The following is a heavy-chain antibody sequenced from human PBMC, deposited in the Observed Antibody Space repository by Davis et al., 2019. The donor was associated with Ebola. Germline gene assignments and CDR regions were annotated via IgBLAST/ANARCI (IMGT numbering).Heavy chain of an antibody. J-gene: IGHJ6*02. V-gene: IGHV4-34*01. Sequence: MPSETLSLTCAVYGGSFSGYYWSWIRQPPGKGLEWIGEISQSGSTNYNPSLKSRVTISVDKSKNQFSLKLSSVTAADTAVYYCARGSSSWLYYGMDVWGQGTTVTVSS. CDR3: ARGSSSWLYYGMDV. CDR1: GGSFSGYY. CDR2: ISQSGST. D-gene: IGHD6-13*01.